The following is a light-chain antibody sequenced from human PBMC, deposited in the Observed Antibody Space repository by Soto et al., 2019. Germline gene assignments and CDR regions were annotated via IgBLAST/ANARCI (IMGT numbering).Light chain of an antibody. CDR3: QEYSSWWT. J-gene: IGKJ1*01. V-gene: IGKV3-15*01. CDR2: GAF. Sequence: EIVMTQSPDTVSVSPGEGVTLSCRACQYVGTNLAWYQHKPGQAPSLLIYGAFTRATGVPARFSGGGSGTEFTLTISSLQSEDLAVYYCQEYSSWWTFGQGTKVEI. CDR1: QYVGTN.